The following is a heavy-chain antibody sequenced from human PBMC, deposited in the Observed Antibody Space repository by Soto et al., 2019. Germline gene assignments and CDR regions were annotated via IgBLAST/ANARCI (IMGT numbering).Heavy chain of an antibody. CDR3: ARDYYASSGYYRAAY. V-gene: IGHV3-30*03. Sequence: QVQLVESGGGVVQPGRSLRLSCAASGFTFSSYGMHWVRQAPGKGLEWVAVISYDGSNKYYADSVKGRFTISRDNSKNTLYLQMNSLRAEDTAVYYCARDYYASSGYYRAAYWGQGTLVTVSS. CDR2: ISYDGSNK. CDR1: GFTFSSYG. D-gene: IGHD3-22*01. J-gene: IGHJ4*02.